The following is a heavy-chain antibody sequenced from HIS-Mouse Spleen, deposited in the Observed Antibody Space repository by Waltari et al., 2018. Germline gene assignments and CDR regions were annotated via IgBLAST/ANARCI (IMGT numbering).Heavy chain of an antibody. D-gene: IGHD6-13*01. CDR2: IYYSGST. V-gene: IGHV4-39*07. J-gene: IGHJ2*01. CDR3: AREIPYSSSWYDWYFDL. Sequence: QLQLQESGPGLVKPSETLSLTCTVSGGPISSSRYHWGWIRPPPGKGLEWIGSIYYSGSTYYNPSLKSRVTISVDTSKNQFSLKLSSVTAADTAVYYCAREIPYSSSWYDWYFDLWGRGTLVTVSS. CDR1: GGPISSSRYH.